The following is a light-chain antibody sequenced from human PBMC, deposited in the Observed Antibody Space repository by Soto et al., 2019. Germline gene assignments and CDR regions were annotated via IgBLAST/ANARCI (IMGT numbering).Light chain of an antibody. J-gene: IGKJ2*01. CDR1: QSVSSNY. V-gene: IGKV3-20*01. CDR3: QQYGSPLYT. CDR2: AAS. Sequence: EAVLTQSPGTLSLSPGERATLSCRASQSVSSNYLAWYQQKPGQAPRLHIFAASRRASGIPDRFSGSASGTEFTLTISRLEPEDFAVYYCQQYGSPLYTFGQGTKLEIK.